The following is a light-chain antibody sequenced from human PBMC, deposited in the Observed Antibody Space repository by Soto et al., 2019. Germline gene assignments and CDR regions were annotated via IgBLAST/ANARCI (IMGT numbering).Light chain of an antibody. CDR3: QSYDSTLSAYV. Sequence: QSVLTQPPSVSGAPGRRVTIYCTGTSSNIGAGYPVHWYQQLPGTAPKLLIFGNTNRPSGVPDRFSGSRSGLAITGLQAEDEADYYCQSYDSTLSAYVFGAGTKVTVL. J-gene: IGLJ1*01. CDR2: GNT. V-gene: IGLV1-40*01. CDR1: SSNIGAGYP.